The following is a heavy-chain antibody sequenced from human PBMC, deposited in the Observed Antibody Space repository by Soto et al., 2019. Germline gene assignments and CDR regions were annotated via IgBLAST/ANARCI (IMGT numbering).Heavy chain of an antibody. CDR3: ARDTALFLNERLAPPYFDY. V-gene: IGHV1-2*04. CDR2: INPNSGGT. Sequence: ASVKVSCKASGYTFTGYYMHWVRQAPGQGLEWMGWINPNSGGTNYAQKFQGWVTMTRDTSISTAYMELSRLRSDDTAVYYCARDTALFLNERLAPPYFDYSGTAPFLTVS. J-gene: IGHJ4*02. CDR1: GYTFTGYY. D-gene: IGHD3-3*01.